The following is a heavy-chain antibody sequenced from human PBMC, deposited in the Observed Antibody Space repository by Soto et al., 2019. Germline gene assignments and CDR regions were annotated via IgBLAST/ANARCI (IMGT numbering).Heavy chain of an antibody. CDR2: ISSSSSYI. CDR1: GFTFSSYS. V-gene: IGHV3-21*01. D-gene: IGHD3-3*01. CDR3: ARGGDYDFWSGYYSCYGMDV. J-gene: IGHJ6*02. Sequence: EVQLVESGGGLVKPGGSLRLSCAASGFTFSSYSMNWVRQAPGKGLEWVSSISSSSSYIYYADSVKGRFTISRDNAKNSLYLQMNSLRAEDTAVHYCARGGDYDFWSGYYSCYGMDVWGQGTTVTVSS.